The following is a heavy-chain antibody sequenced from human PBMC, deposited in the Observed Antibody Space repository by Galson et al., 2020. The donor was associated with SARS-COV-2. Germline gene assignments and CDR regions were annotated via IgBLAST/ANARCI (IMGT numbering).Heavy chain of an antibody. J-gene: IGHJ4*02. CDR2: VSGSGGST. CDR1: GFTFSSYA. V-gene: IGHV3-23*01. CDR3: AKVGGMVTRNFDY. Sequence: GGSLRLSCAASGFTFSSYAMSWVRQAPGKGLEWVSAVSGSGGSTYYADSVKGRFTISRDNSKNTLYLQMNSLRAEDTAVYYCAKVGGMVTRNFDYWGQGTLVTVSS. D-gene: IGHD3-16*01.